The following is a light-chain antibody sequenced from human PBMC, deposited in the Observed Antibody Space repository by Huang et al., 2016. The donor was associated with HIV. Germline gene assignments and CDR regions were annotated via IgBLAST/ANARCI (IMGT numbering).Light chain of an antibody. Sequence: DIQMTQSPSSLSASVGDRVTITCQASQDIGKYLNWYQQKPGQAPKLLLFDASNLETGVPSRFSGSGSGTHFSFTINTLQPEDIATYYCQHYDSLPPWTFGQGTRLEI. CDR1: QDIGKY. J-gene: IGKJ1*01. V-gene: IGKV1-33*01. CDR3: QHYDSLPPWT. CDR2: DAS.